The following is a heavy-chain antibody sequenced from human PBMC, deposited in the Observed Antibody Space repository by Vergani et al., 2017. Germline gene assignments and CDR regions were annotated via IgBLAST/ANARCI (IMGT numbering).Heavy chain of an antibody. J-gene: IGHJ6*03. CDR2: IDHTGRP. CDR3: ARVNTETNGQLYYYYYMDV. Sequence: QVQLQQWGGGLLKPSETLSLTCVVNGGSFTSYHWTWIRQSPGEGLEWVGDIDHTGRPDYNPSLKRRLPMSVDKSRNQFSRTLNSVTATDTAIYFCARVNTETNGQLYYYYYMDVWGQGTAVTVS. CDR1: GGSFTSYH. V-gene: IGHV4-34*01. D-gene: IGHD4-11*01.